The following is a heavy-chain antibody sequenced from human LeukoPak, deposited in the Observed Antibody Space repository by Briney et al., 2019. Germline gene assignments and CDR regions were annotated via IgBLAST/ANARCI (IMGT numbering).Heavy chain of an antibody. V-gene: IGHV4-59*08. J-gene: IGHJ4*02. Sequence: PSETLSLTCTVSGGSISSYYWSWIRQPPGKGLEWIGYIYYSGSTNYNPSLKSRVTISVDTSKNQFSLKLSSVTAADTAVYYCARPGGRSGWRTFDYRGQGTLVTVSS. CDR3: ARPGGRSGWRTFDY. CDR2: IYYSGST. CDR1: GGSISSYY. D-gene: IGHD6-19*01.